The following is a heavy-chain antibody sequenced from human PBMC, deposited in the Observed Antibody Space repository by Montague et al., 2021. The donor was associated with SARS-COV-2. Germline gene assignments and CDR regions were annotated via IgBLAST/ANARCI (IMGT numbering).Heavy chain of an antibody. CDR2: THSGASYA. J-gene: IGHJ4*02. Sequence: SLRLSCAASGLTFSSHDMTWVRQAPGKGLEWVSITHSGASYASYAGSVKGRFTISRDNSKNTLYLQMNSLRAEDTAVYYCAKGVGQKSSAVDYWGQGTQVTVSS. CDR1: GLTFSSHD. D-gene: IGHD1-26*01. CDR3: AKGVGQKSSAVDY. V-gene: IGHV3-23*03.